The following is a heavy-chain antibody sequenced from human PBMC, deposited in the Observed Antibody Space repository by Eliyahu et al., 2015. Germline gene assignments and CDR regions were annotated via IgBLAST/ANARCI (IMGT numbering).Heavy chain of an antibody. Sequence: QVQLVQSGAEVKKPGASVKVSCKASGYTFTSYGISWVRQAPGQGLEWMGWISAYKGNTNYAQKLQGRVTMTTDTSTSTAYMELRSLRSDDTAVYYCARDPEAVAGISVVYNWFDPWGQGTLVTVSS. D-gene: IGHD6-19*01. CDR1: GYTFTSYG. CDR2: ISAYKGNT. V-gene: IGHV1-18*04. CDR3: ARDPEAVAGISVVYNWFDP. J-gene: IGHJ5*02.